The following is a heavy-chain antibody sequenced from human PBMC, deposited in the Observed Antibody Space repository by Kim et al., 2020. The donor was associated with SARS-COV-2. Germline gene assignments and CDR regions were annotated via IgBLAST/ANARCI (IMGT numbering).Heavy chain of an antibody. Sequence: KGRFTISRDDTKNTAYLQMNSLETEDTAVYYCTIRGDGSGSYSHYYYMDVWGKGTTVTVSS. V-gene: IGHV3-73*01. D-gene: IGHD3-10*01. CDR3: TIRGDGSGSYSHYYYMDV. J-gene: IGHJ6*03.